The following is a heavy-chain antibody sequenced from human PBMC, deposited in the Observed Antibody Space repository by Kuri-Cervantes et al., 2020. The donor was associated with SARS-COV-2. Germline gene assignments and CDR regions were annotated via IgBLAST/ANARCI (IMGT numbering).Heavy chain of an antibody. V-gene: IGHV1-8*02. CDR2: MNPNSGNT. Sequence: ASVKVSCKASGYTFNNYDINWVRQATGQGPEWMGWMNPNSGNTGYAQKFQGRVTMTRDTSTNTAYMILSSLRSRDTAVHYCAREYDQKCSSYGYWGQGTLVTVSS. CDR1: GYTFNNYD. J-gene: IGHJ4*02. CDR3: AREYDQKCSSYGY. D-gene: IGHD6-6*01.